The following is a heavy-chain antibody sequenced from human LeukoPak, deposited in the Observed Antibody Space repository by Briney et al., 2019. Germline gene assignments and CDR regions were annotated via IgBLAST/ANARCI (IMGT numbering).Heavy chain of an antibody. D-gene: IGHD2-15*01. J-gene: IGHJ6*02. CDR1: GYTFTSYG. V-gene: IGHV1-8*02. CDR2: MNPNSGNT. Sequence: ASVKVSCKASGYTFTSYGISWVRQAPGQGLEWMGWMNPNSGNTGYAQKFQGRVTMTRNTSISTAYMELSSLRSEDTAVYYCARLLPTWNYYYGMDVWGQGTTVTVSS. CDR3: ARLLPTWNYYYGMDV.